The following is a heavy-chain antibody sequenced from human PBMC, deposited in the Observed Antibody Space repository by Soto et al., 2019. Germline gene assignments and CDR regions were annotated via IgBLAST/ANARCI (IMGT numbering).Heavy chain of an antibody. CDR2: IYYSGST. J-gene: IGHJ6*02. CDR3: ARDHGDNDYYYGMDV. V-gene: IGHV4-31*02. Sequence: GKGLEWIGYIYYSGSTYYNPSLKSRVTISVDTSKNQFSLXLXSVTAADTAVYYCARDHGDNDYYYGMDVWGQGTTVTVSS. D-gene: IGHD3-10*01.